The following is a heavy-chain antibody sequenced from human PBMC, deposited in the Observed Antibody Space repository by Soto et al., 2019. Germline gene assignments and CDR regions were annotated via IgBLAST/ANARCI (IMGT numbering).Heavy chain of an antibody. CDR3: ARAGYYDFWSDPRNWFDP. D-gene: IGHD3-3*01. CDR1: GGSISSYY. Sequence: KPSETLSLTCTVSGGSISSYYWSWIRQPPGKGLEWTGYIYYSGSTNYNPSLKSRVTISVDTSKNQFSLKLSSVTAADTAVYYCARAGYYDFWSDPRNWFDPWGQGTLVTVSS. CDR2: IYYSGST. V-gene: IGHV4-59*01. J-gene: IGHJ5*02.